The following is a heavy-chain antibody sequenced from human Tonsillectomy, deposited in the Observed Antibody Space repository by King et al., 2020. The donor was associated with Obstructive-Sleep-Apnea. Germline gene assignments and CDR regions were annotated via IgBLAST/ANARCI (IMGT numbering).Heavy chain of an antibody. J-gene: IGHJ4*02. CDR1: GATFSNSA. Sequence: HVQLVESGPEVKKPGSSVKVSCKASGATFSNSAFIWVRQAPGQGLEWMGGIIPIFGTSNYAQKFQGRLTVTTDESTTTTYMELSSLSSADTAVYYCARVAVAVSLGPNDYWGQGTLVTVSS. V-gene: IGHV1-69*01. CDR3: ARVAVAVSLGPNDY. CDR2: IIPIFGTS. D-gene: IGHD6-19*01.